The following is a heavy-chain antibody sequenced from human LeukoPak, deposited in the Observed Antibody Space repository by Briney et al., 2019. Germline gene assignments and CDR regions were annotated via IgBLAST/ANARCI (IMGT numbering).Heavy chain of an antibody. CDR2: IYTSGST. CDR3: ARDHRRYSGYEIYYYYYGMDV. D-gene: IGHD5-12*01. V-gene: IGHV4-4*07. CDR1: GGSISSYY. Sequence: SETPSLTCTVSGGSISSYYWSWIRQPAGKGLEWIGRIYTSGSTNYNPPLKSRVTMSVDTSKNQFSLKLSSVTAADTAVYYCARDHRRYSGYEIYYYYYGMDVWGQGTTVTVSS. J-gene: IGHJ6*02.